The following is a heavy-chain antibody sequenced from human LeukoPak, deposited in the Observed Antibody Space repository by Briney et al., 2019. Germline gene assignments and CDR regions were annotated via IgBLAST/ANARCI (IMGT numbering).Heavy chain of an antibody. V-gene: IGHV3-11*01. CDR3: AKDGVVTPNRNYYYYGMDV. CDR1: GFTFSDYY. J-gene: IGHJ6*02. Sequence: GGSLRLSCAASGFTFSDYYMSWIRQAPGKGLEWVSYISSSGSTIYYADSVKGRFTISRDNAKNSLYLQMNSLRAEDTAVYYCAKDGVVTPNRNYYYYGMDVWGQGTTVTVSS. D-gene: IGHD4-23*01. CDR2: ISSSGSTI.